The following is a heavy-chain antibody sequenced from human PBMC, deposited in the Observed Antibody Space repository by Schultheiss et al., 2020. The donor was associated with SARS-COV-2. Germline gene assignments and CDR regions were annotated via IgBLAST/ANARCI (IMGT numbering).Heavy chain of an antibody. Sequence: SVKVSCKASGGTFSSYAISWVRQAPGQGLEWMGGINAIFGKANYAQKFQGRVTITADESTSTAYMELSSLRSEDTAVYYCARDRYDFWSGYVSYWYFDLWGRGTLVTVSS. V-gene: IGHV1-69*13. CDR1: GGTFSSYA. CDR2: INAIFGKA. J-gene: IGHJ2*01. D-gene: IGHD3-3*01. CDR3: ARDRYDFWSGYVSYWYFDL.